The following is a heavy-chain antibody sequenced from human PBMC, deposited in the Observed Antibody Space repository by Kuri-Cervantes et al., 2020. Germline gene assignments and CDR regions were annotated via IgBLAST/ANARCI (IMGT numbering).Heavy chain of an antibody. V-gene: IGHV4-59*01. CDR3: ARVDYGLDY. Sequence: SETLSLTCTASGGSISSYYWSWIRQPPGKGLEWIGYIYYSGATNYNPSLKSRVTISVDTSKNQFSLKLISVTAADTAVYYCARVDYGLDYWGQGTLVTVSS. CDR1: GGSISSYY. J-gene: IGHJ4*02. CDR2: IYYSGAT. D-gene: IGHD4/OR15-4a*01.